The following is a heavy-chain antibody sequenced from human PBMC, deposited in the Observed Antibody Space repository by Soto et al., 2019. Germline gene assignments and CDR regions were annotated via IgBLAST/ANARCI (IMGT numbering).Heavy chain of an antibody. Sequence: ASVKVSCKASGYTFTSYGISWVRQAPGQGLEWMGWINAGNGNTKYSQKFQGRVTITRDTSASTAYMELSSLRSEDTAVYYCARGSIAAAGNYYYYYMDVWGKGTTVTVSS. J-gene: IGHJ6*03. CDR3: ARGSIAAAGNYYYYYMDV. V-gene: IGHV1-3*01. CDR1: GYTFTSYG. CDR2: INAGNGNT. D-gene: IGHD6-13*01.